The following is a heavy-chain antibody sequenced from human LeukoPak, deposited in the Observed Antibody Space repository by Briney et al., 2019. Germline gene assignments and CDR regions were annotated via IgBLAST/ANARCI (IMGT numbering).Heavy chain of an antibody. D-gene: IGHD3-9*01. V-gene: IGHV1-3*04. CDR1: GYTFTSYG. CDR3: ARAPYDFLTGFSLNWFDP. CDR2: INSDNGNT. Sequence: EASVKVSCKASGYTFTSYGISWVRQAPGQRLEWMGWINSDNGNTKYSQKFQGRVTITRDTSAYTAYMELRSLSSADTAVYFCARAPYDFLTGFSLNWFDPWGQGTLVTVSS. J-gene: IGHJ5*02.